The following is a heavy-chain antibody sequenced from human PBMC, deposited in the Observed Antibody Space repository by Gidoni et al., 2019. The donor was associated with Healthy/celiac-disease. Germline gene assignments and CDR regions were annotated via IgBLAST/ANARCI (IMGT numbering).Heavy chain of an antibody. D-gene: IGHD5-12*01. CDR2: ISYDGSNK. CDR1: GLPFSSYA. V-gene: IGHV3-30-3*01. J-gene: IGHJ2*01. CDR3: ARDRRDGYNNRYFDL. Sequence: QVQLVESGGGVVPPGRSLRLPCAASGLPFSSYAMHWVRQAPGKGLEWVAVISYDGSNKYYADSVKGRFTISRDNSKNTLYLQMNSLRAEDTAVYYCARDRRDGYNNRYFDLWGRGTLVTVSS.